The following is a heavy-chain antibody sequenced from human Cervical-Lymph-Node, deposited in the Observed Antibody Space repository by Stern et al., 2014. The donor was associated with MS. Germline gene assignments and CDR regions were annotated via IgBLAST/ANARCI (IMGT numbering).Heavy chain of an antibody. J-gene: IGHJ3*01. CDR2: ITAHNGNT. Sequence: VQLVQSGPEVQKPGASVKVSCKSSGYNFNNYGITWVRQAPGQGLEWMGRITAHNGNTNYVQKVQGRVTMTTKTSANTAYMELRSLRSDDTAVYYCARVTGVGAFDVWGQGTMITVSS. D-gene: IGHD7-27*01. V-gene: IGHV1-18*01. CDR1: GYNFNNYG. CDR3: ARVTGVGAFDV.